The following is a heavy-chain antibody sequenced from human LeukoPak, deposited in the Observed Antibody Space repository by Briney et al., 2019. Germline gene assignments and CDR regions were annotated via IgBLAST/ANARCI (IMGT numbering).Heavy chain of an antibody. D-gene: IGHD5-18*01. V-gene: IGHV4-39*01. CDR1: GASISSSNYY. CDR3: AKSNGYGLIDY. Sequence: LETLSLTCAVSGASISSSNYYWGWVRQSPGKGLEWIGNIYSSGNTYYNASLKSRVTMYIDTSKNQFSLKLSSVTAADTAMYYCAKSNGYGLIDYWGQGTLVTVSS. CDR2: IYSSGNT. J-gene: IGHJ4*02.